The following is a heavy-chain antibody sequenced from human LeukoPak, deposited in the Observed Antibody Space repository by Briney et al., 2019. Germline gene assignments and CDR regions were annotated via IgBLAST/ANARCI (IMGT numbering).Heavy chain of an antibody. CDR1: GFTFSSYE. V-gene: IGHV3-48*03. J-gene: IGHJ6*02. CDR2: ISSSGSTI. Sequence: GGSLRLPCAASGFTFSSYEMNWVRQAPGKGLEWVSYISSSGSTIYYADSVKGRFTISRDNAKNSLYLQMNSLRAEDTAVCYCAREFYGMDVWGQGTTVTVSS. CDR3: AREFYGMDV.